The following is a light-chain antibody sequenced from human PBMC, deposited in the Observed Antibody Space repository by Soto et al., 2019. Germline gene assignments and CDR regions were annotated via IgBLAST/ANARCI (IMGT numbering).Light chain of an antibody. CDR2: VAS. CDR1: QSVTSSY. Sequence: EIVLTQSPGTLSLSPGERATLSCRASQSVTSSYLAWYQQKPGQAPMLLIYVASSRATGIPDRFSGSGSGTDFTLTISRLEPEDFAVYYWHQYGSAPYTFGQGTKLEIK. V-gene: IGKV3-20*01. J-gene: IGKJ2*01. CDR3: HQYGSAPYT.